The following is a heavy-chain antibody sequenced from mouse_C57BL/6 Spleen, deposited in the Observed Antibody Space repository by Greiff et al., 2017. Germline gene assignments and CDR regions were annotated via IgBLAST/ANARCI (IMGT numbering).Heavy chain of an antibody. J-gene: IGHJ4*01. CDR3: ARSLDYQNTMDY. V-gene: IGHV1-52*01. Sequence: QVQLKQPGAELVRPGSSVKLSCKASGYTFTSYWMHWVKQRPIQGLEWIGNIDPSDSETHYNQKFKDKATLTVDKSSSTAYMQLSSLTSDASAVYVCARSLDYQNTMDYWGQGTSLTVSS. D-gene: IGHD2-4*01. CDR1: GYTFTSYW. CDR2: IDPSDSET.